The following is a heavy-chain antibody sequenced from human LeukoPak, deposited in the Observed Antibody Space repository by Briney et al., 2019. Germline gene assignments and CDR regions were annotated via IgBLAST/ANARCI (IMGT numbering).Heavy chain of an antibody. J-gene: IGHJ6*03. Sequence: PSETLSLTCAVYGGSFSGYYWSWIRQPPGKGLEWIGEINHSGSTNYNPSLKGRVTISVDTSKNQFSLKLSSVTAADTAVYYCARAKRYCSSTSCSLSYYYYYMDVWGKGTTVTVSS. CDR1: GGSFSGYY. D-gene: IGHD2-2*01. CDR2: INHSGST. V-gene: IGHV4-34*01. CDR3: ARAKRYCSSTSCSLSYYYYYMDV.